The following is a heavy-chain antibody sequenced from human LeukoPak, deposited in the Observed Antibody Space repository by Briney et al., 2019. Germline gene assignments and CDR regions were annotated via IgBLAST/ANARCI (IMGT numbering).Heavy chain of an antibody. J-gene: IGHJ4*02. CDR1: GFTFSSYW. D-gene: IGHD6-13*01. CDR3: ARQGGSWYPTDIDY. V-gene: IGHV3-7*01. Sequence: GGSLRLSCAASGFTFSSYWMSWVRQAPGKGLEWVANIKQDGSEKYYVDSVKGRFTISRDNAKNSPYLQMNSLRAEDTAVYYCARQGGSWYPTDIDYWGQGTLVTVSS. CDR2: IKQDGSEK.